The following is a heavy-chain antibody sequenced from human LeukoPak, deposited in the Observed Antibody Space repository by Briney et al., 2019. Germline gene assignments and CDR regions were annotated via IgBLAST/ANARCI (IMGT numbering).Heavy chain of an antibody. D-gene: IGHD1-26*01. Sequence: GGSLRLSCAASGFTFSSYAMSWVRQAPGKGLEWVSVISGSGGSTYYADSVKGRFTISRDNSKNTLYLQMKSLRAEDTAVYYCAKCPEWELLKGGEYYFDYWGQGTLVTVSS. CDR1: GFTFSSYA. V-gene: IGHV3-23*01. CDR3: AKCPEWELLKGGEYYFDY. J-gene: IGHJ4*02. CDR2: ISGSGGST.